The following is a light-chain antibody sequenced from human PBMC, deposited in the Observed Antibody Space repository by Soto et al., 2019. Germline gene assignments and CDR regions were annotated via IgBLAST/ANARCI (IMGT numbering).Light chain of an antibody. J-gene: IGLJ1*01. CDR3: SSYTKSSTKV. CDR1: RRDFGTYKY. Sequence: QSALTQPASLSGSRGQSITISCTGTRRDFGTYKYVSWYQLHPGKAPKLMVYEVSNRPSGVSNRFSGSKSGNTASLTISGLRAVDEPANHGSSYTKSSTKVLGSGTKVTV. CDR2: EVS. V-gene: IGLV2-14*01.